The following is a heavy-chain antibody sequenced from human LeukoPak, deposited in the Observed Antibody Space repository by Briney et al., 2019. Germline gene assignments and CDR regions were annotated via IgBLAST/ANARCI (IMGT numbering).Heavy chain of an antibody. J-gene: IGHJ4*02. CDR1: GFTFSSYS. V-gene: IGHV3-48*01. Sequence: PGGSLRLSCAASGFTFSSYSMNWVRQAPGKGLEWVSYISSSSSTIYYADSVKGRFTISRDNAKNSLYLQMNSLRAEDTAVYYCASDGPQQLVPSMLSCWGQGTLVTVSS. CDR3: ASDGPQQLVPSMLSC. D-gene: IGHD6-13*01. CDR2: ISSSSSTI.